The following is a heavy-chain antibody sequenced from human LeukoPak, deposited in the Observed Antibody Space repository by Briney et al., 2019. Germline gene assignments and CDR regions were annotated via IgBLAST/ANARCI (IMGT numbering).Heavy chain of an antibody. J-gene: IGHJ4*02. CDR2: ISSSGSTI. CDR3: ARGVRGVIIPDY. V-gene: IGHV3-48*03. Sequence: GGSLRLSCAASGFTFSSYEMNWVRQAPGKGLEWVSYISSSGSTIYYADSVKGRFTISRDNAKNSLYLQMNSLRAEDTAVYYCARGVRGVIIPDYWGQGTLVTVSS. D-gene: IGHD3-10*01. CDR1: GFTFSSYE.